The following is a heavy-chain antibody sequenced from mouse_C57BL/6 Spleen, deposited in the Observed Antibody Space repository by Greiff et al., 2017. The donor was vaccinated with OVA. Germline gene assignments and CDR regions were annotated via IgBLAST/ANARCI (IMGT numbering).Heavy chain of an antibody. V-gene: IGHV14-3*01. CDR3: ASRCGNYPDD. J-gene: IGHJ2*01. CDR1: GFNIKNTY. CDR2: IDPANGNT. D-gene: IGHD1-1*02. Sequence: EVKLQESVAELVRPGASVKLSCTASGFNIKNTYMHWVKQRPEQGLEWIGRIDPANGNTKYDPKFQGKATMTADTSSNTAYLQLSSLPSEDTAIYYWASRCGNYPDDWGQGTTLTVSS.